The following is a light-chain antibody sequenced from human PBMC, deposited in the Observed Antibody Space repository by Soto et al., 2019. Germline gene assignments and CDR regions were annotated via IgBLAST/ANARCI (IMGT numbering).Light chain of an antibody. CDR3: AAWDGSLNGWV. Sequence: QSVLTQATSASGTPGQRVTISCSGSNSNIGSNTVSWYQQVPGTAPKVLIYNNAQRPSGVPDRLSGSKSGTSASLAIGGLQSEDEADYYCAAWDGSLNGWVFGGGTKVTVL. CDR2: NNA. J-gene: IGLJ3*02. CDR1: NSNIGSNT. V-gene: IGLV1-44*01.